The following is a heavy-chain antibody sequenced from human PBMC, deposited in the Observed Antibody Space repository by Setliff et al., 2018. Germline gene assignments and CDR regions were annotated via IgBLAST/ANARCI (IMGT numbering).Heavy chain of an antibody. CDR1: GFAVRNHP. J-gene: IGHJ4*02. CDR2: TSYDGINQ. Sequence: PGGSLRLSCAASGFAVRNHPMHWVRQAPGKGLEWLAVTSYDGINQYYADSVQGRFTIFRDNSKNTLYLQMNSLRGEDTAVYYCARDSGQSRNYNFWSGQLDYWGQGTLFTVSS. D-gene: IGHD3-3*01. V-gene: IGHV3-30*01. CDR3: ARDSGQSRNYNFWSGQLDY.